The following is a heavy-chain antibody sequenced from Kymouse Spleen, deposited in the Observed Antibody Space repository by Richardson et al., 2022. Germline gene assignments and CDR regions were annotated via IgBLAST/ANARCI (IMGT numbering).Heavy chain of an antibody. CDR1: GGSFSGYY. CDR2: INHSGST. CDR3: ARAPYYDFWSGYLYNWFDP. Sequence: QVQLQQWGAGLLKPSETLSLTCAVYGGSFSGYYWSWIRQPPGKGLEWIGEINHSGSTNYNPSLKSRVTISVDTSKNQFSLKLSSVTAADTAVYYCARAPYYDFWSGYLYNWFDPWGQGTLVTVSS. J-gene: IGHJ5*02. V-gene: IGHV4-34*01. D-gene: IGHD3-3*01.